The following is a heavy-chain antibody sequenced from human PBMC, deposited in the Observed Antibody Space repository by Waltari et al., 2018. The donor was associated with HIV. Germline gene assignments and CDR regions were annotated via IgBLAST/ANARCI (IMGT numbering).Heavy chain of an antibody. D-gene: IGHD6-13*01. V-gene: IGHV3-49*03. CDR2: IRSKGDGGTK. CDR1: GFTFGDYA. Sequence: EVQLVESGGGLVQPGRSLRLSCTASGFTFGDYAMRWFRQAPGKGLEWVGFIRSKGDGGTKEYHASVKGRLTNSRDDSKSIAYLQMNSLKTEDTAVYYCTIDPIAAAGKGCDYWGQGTLVTVSS. CDR3: TIDPIAAAGKGCDY. J-gene: IGHJ4*02.